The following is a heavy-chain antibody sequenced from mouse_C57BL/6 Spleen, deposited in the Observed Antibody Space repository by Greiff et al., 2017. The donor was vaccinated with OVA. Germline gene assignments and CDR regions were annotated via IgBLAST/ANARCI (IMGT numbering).Heavy chain of an antibody. V-gene: IGHV2-5*01. CDR3: AKNPLITTVVATDYAMDY. J-gene: IGHJ4*01. D-gene: IGHD1-1*01. CDR1: GFSLTSYG. CDR2: IWRGGST. Sequence: VMLVESGPGLVQPSQSLSITCTVSGFSLTSYGVHWVRQSPGKGLEWLGVIWRGGSTDYNAAFMSRLSITKDNSKSQVFFKMNSLQADDTAIYYCAKNPLITTVVATDYAMDYWGQGTSVTVSS.